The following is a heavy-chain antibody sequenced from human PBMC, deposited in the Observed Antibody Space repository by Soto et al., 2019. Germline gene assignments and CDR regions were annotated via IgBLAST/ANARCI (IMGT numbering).Heavy chain of an antibody. V-gene: IGHV4-34*01. Sequence: QVQLQQWGAGLLKPSETLSLTCAVYGGSFSGYYWSWNRQPPGKGLEWIGEINHSGSTNYNPSLKSRVTISVDTSKNQFSLKLSSVTAADTAVYYCARGTPIVGVVKYFDYWGQGTLVTVSS. D-gene: IGHD1-26*01. CDR2: INHSGST. CDR1: GGSFSGYY. CDR3: ARGTPIVGVVKYFDY. J-gene: IGHJ4*02.